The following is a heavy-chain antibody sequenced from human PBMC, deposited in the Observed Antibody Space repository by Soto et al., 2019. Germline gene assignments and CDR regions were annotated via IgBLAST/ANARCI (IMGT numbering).Heavy chain of an antibody. CDR2: ISGNGGAT. CDR3: VKDYGRNCNYVFDF. V-gene: IGHV3-64D*06. J-gene: IGHJ4*02. CDR1: GFIFENFA. Sequence: GGSLRLSCSPSGFIFENFAMHWLRQAPGRGLEYVSSISGNGGATHHADSVRGRFTISRDNSKSMLFLQMSSLRPEDTAFYYCVKDYGRNCNYVFDFWGQGSLVTVSS. D-gene: IGHD1-7*01.